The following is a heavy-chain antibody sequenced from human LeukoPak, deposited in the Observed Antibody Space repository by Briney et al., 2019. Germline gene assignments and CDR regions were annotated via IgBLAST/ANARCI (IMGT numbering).Heavy chain of an antibody. Sequence: ASVKVSCKASGYTFTGYGISWVRQAPGQGLEWMGWISAYNGNTNYAQKLQGRVTMTTDTSTSTAYMELRSLRSDDTAVYYCARELRGQVDIVATSENWFDPWGQGTLVTVSS. CDR1: GYTFTGYG. CDR2: ISAYNGNT. D-gene: IGHD5-12*01. V-gene: IGHV1-18*04. J-gene: IGHJ5*02. CDR3: ARELRGQVDIVATSENWFDP.